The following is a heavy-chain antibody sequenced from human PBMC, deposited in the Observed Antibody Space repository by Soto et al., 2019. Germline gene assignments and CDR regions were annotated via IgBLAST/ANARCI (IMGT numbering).Heavy chain of an antibody. V-gene: IGHV1-3*05. CDR1: GYTFSDYA. D-gene: IGHD6-19*01. CDR3: ARSPGIAVADY. CDR2: INARNGNT. J-gene: IGHJ4*02. Sequence: QVQLVQSGAEEKKPGASVKVSCKASGYTFSDYAMHWVRQAPGQRLEWMGWINARNGNTKYSQKFQGRVTITRDTSASTDYMELSSLRYEDTDVYYCARSPGIAVADYWGQGTLVTVSS.